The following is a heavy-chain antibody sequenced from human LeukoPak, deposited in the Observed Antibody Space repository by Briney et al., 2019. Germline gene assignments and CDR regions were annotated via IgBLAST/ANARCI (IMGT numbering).Heavy chain of an antibody. CDR2: ISYDGSNK. D-gene: IGHD2/OR15-2a*01. CDR3: AKYQYGREDY. Sequence: QSGGSLRLSCAASGFTFSSYTIHWVRQAPGKGLEWVAVISYDGSNKYYADSVKGRFTISRDNSKNTLYLQMNSLRAEDTAVYYCAKYQYGREDYWGQGTLVTVSS. CDR1: GFTFSSYT. J-gene: IGHJ4*02. V-gene: IGHV3-30-3*02.